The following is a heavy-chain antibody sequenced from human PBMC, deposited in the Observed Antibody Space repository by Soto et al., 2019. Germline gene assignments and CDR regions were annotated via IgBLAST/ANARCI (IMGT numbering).Heavy chain of an antibody. CDR1: GYTFTSYG. V-gene: IGHV1-18*04. D-gene: IGHD6-13*01. CDR2: ISAYNGNT. J-gene: IGHJ4*02. Sequence: QVQLVQSGAEVKKPGASVKVSCKASGYTFTSYGISWVRQAPGQGLEWMGWISAYNGNTNYAQKLQGRDTMTTDTSTSTAYMELRSLRSDDTAVYYCARDSSSSWYGWDRGEFYWGQGTLVTVSS. CDR3: ARDSSSSWYGWDRGEFY.